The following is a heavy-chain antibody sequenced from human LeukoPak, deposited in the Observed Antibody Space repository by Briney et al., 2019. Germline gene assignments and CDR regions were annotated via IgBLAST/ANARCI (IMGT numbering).Heavy chain of an antibody. Sequence: SETLSLTCTVSGGSISSPNSYWNWIRQPPGKGLEWIGSIYYTGSTFNSPSLKSRITMSVDTPKNQFSLTLSSVTAEDTAVYYCAKTAAVPGVVVPAAPFDPWGQGTLVTVSS. V-gene: IGHV4-39*01. J-gene: IGHJ5*02. D-gene: IGHD2-2*01. CDR1: GGSISSPNSY. CDR2: IYYTGST. CDR3: AKTAAVPGVVVPAAPFDP.